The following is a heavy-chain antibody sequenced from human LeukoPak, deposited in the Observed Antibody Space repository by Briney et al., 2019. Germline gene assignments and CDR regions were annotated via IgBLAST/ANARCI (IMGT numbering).Heavy chain of an antibody. CDR2: IKQDGSEK. CDR3: ARLKLIDVLRFLEWSDNWFDP. J-gene: IGHJ5*02. V-gene: IGHV3-7*01. D-gene: IGHD3-3*01. Sequence: GGSLRLSCAASGFTFSSYWMSWVRQAPGKGLESVANIKQDGSEKYYVDSVKGRFTISRDNAKNSLYLQMNSLRAEDTAVYYCARLKLIDVLRFLEWSDNWFDPWGQGTLVTVSS. CDR1: GFTFSSYW.